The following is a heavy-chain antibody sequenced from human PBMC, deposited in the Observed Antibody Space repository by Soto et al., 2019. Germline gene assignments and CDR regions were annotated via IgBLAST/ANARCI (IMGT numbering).Heavy chain of an antibody. CDR2: ISGSGFKK. Sequence: GGALRLSCAASGFIFENFGMSWVRQAPGKVLEWISSISGSGFKKYYADSVKGRFTISRDNSKSTVYLELNNLSAEDTAVYHCAKNQGVELVPLATVDWFDPWGQGSVVTVSS. CDR3: AKNQGVELVPLATVDWFDP. CDR1: GFIFENFG. V-gene: IGHV3-23*01. D-gene: IGHD1-26*01. J-gene: IGHJ5*02.